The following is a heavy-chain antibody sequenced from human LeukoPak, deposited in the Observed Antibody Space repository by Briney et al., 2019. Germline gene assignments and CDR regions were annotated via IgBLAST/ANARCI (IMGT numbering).Heavy chain of an antibody. J-gene: IGHJ1*01. CDR1: GGSVRSDSYY. CDR2: VYYSGST. V-gene: IGHV4-61*01. Sequence: SETLSLTCTVSGGSVRSDSYYWSWIRQPPGKGLEWIGYVYYSGSTNYNPSLKSRVTMSVDTSKNQFSLKLSSVTAADTAVYYCARGVGSGRYGYFQHWGQGTLVTVFS. D-gene: IGHD6-19*01. CDR3: ARGVGSGRYGYFQH.